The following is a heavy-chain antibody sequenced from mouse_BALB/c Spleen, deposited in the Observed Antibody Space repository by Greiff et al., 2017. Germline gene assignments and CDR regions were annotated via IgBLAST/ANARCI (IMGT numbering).Heavy chain of an antibody. Sequence: VQLKESGPGLVKPSQSLSLTCTVTGYSITSDYAWNWIRQFPGNKLEWMGYISYSGSTSYNPSLKSRISITRDTSKNQFFLQLNSVTTEDTATYYCARGRDGNYGRAMDYWGQGTSVTVSS. V-gene: IGHV3-2*02. CDR3: ARGRDGNYGRAMDY. J-gene: IGHJ4*01. CDR1: GYSITSDYA. CDR2: ISYSGST. D-gene: IGHD2-1*01.